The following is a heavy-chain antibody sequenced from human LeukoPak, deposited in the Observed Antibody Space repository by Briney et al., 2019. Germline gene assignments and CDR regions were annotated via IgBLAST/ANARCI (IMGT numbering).Heavy chain of an antibody. J-gene: IGHJ6*02. CDR2: INPSGVRT. CDR1: GYTFTSYY. V-gene: IGHV1-46*01. Sequence: ASVKVSCKASGYTFTSYYIHWVRQAPGQGLEWMGIINPSGVRTTYAQKFQGSVTMTRDTSTSTVYMELSSLRSEDTAVYYCARALGELGYYYGMDVWGQGTTVTVSS. D-gene: IGHD3-10*01. CDR3: ARALGELGYYYGMDV.